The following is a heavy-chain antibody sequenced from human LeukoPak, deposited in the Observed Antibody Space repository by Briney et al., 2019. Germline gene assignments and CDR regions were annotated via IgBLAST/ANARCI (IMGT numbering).Heavy chain of an antibody. Sequence: SETLSLTCTVSGGSISSYYWSWIRQPPGKGLEWIGYIYYSGSTSYNPSLKSRVTISVDTSKNQFSLKLSSVTAADTAVYYCARALGVGVVAAIGWFDPWGQGTLVTVSS. V-gene: IGHV4-59*01. D-gene: IGHD2-15*01. CDR1: GGSISSYY. CDR3: ARALGVGVVAAIGWFDP. CDR2: IYYSGST. J-gene: IGHJ5*02.